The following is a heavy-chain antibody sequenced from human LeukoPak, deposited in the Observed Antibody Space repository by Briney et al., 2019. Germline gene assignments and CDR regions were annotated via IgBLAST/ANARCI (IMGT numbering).Heavy chain of an antibody. CDR2: IYYSGST. CDR3: ARQGGSYSVDY. D-gene: IGHD1-26*01. J-gene: IGHJ4*02. Sequence: TSETLSLTCTLSGGSIISSSYYWGWIRQPRGKGLEWIGSIYYSGSTYYNPSLKSRVTTSVDTSKNQFSLKLSSVTAADTAVYYCARQGGSYSVDYWGQGSLVTVSS. CDR1: GGSIISSSYY. V-gene: IGHV4-39*01.